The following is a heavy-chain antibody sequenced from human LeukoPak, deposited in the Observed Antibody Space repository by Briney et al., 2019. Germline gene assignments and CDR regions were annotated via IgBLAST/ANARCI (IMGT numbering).Heavy chain of an antibody. CDR2: IYYSGST. CDR3: AIRVSDSNFYYYYYMDV. D-gene: IGHD4-11*01. Sequence: SETLSLTCTVSGGSVSSSSYYWGWIRQPPGKGLEWIGSIYYSGSTYYNPSLKSRVTISVDMSKNQFSLKLSSVTAADTAVYYCAIRVSDSNFYYYYYMDVWGKGTTVTVSS. V-gene: IGHV4-39*01. CDR1: GGSVSSSSYY. J-gene: IGHJ6*03.